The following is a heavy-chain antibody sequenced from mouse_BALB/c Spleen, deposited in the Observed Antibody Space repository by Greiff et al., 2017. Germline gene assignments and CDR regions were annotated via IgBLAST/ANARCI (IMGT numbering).Heavy chain of an antibody. J-gene: IGHJ4*01. Sequence: EVQLQQSGTVLARPGASVKMSCKASGYSFTSYWMHWVQQRPGQGLEWIGAIYPGNSDTSYNQKVKGKAKLTAVTSANTAYMELSSLTSEDSAVYYCTCSYPYYAMDYWGQGTSVTVSS. CDR1: GYSFTSYW. V-gene: IGHV1-5*01. CDR3: TCSYPYYAMDY. CDR2: IYPGNSDT.